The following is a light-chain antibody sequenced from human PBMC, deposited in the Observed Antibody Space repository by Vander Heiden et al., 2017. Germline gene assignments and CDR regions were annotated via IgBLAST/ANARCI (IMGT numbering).Light chain of an antibody. Sequence: NFMLPQPHSVSESPGKTVTISCTGSSGSIASNYVQWFQQRPGSAPTTVIYENNQRPSGVPDRFSGSIDSSSNSASLTISGLKTDDEAYYYCQSYDVSNRVFGVGTKLTVL. J-gene: IGLJ3*02. CDR1: SGSIASNY. V-gene: IGLV6-57*02. CDR3: QSYDVSNRV. CDR2: ENN.